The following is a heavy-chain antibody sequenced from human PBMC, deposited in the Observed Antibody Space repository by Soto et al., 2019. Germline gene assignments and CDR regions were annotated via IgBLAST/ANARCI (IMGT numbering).Heavy chain of an antibody. D-gene: IGHD4-17*01. CDR2: ISFDGSSE. CDR1: GFIFSSYA. Sequence: QVQLVESGGGVVQPGRSLRLSCAASGFIFSSYAMHWVRQAPGKGLEWVAVISFDGSSEYYADSVKGQFTISRDNSKNTLYLQMNSLSAEDSAVYYCTRADPTVTLSVFDPWGQGTLVTVSS. J-gene: IGHJ5*02. V-gene: IGHV3-30-3*01. CDR3: TRADPTVTLSVFDP.